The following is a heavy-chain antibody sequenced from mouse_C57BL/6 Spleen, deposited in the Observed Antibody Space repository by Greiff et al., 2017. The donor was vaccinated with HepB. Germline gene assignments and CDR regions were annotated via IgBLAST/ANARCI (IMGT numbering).Heavy chain of an antibody. CDR3: ARGGDYYGSSYGFAY. CDR2: ISYDGSN. CDR1: GYSITSGYY. J-gene: IGHJ3*01. Sequence: EVKLMESGPGLVKPSQSLSLTCSVTGYSITSGYYWNWIRQFPGNKLEWMGYISYDGSNNYNPSLKNRISITRDTSKNQFFLKLNSVTTEDTATYYCARGGDYYGSSYGFAYWGQGTLVTVSA. V-gene: IGHV3-6*01. D-gene: IGHD1-1*01.